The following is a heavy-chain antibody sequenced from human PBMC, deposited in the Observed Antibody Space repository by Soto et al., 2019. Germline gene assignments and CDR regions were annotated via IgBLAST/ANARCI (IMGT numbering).Heavy chain of an antibody. Sequence: QVQLVQSGAEVNKPGASVKVSCKASGSTFTTYVISWVRQAPGRGLQWMGWINAYNGNTNSAQKLQGTVTMTTDTSTSTAYMELRSLRSDDTAVYYCARVLPPFDPWGQGTLVTVSS. J-gene: IGHJ5*02. CDR1: GSTFTTYV. V-gene: IGHV1-18*01. CDR3: ARVLPPFDP. CDR2: INAYNGNT.